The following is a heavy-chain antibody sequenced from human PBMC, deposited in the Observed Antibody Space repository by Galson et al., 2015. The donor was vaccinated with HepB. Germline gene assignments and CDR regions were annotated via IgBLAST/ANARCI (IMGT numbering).Heavy chain of an antibody. CDR2: FDPEDGET. Sequence: SVKVSCKVSGYTLTELSMHWVRQAPGKGLEWMGGFDPEDGETIYAQKFQGRVTMTEDTSTDTAYMELSSLRSEDTAVYYCATVNFHNYYDSSGYWGDNNWFDPWGQGTLVTVSS. CDR1: GYTLTELS. J-gene: IGHJ5*02. D-gene: IGHD3-22*01. CDR3: ATVNFHNYYDSSGYWGDNNWFDP. V-gene: IGHV1-24*01.